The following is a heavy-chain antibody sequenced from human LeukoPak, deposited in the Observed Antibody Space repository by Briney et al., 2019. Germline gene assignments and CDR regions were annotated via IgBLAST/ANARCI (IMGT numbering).Heavy chain of an antibody. V-gene: IGHV3-64*01. CDR1: GFTFSSYA. CDR2: ISSNGGST. CDR3: AREVYDYVWGSEYFDY. J-gene: IGHJ4*02. Sequence: PGGSLRLSCSASGFTFSSYAMHWVRQAPGKGLEYVSAISSNGGSTYYANSVKGRFTISRDNSKNTLYLQMGSLRAEDMAVYYCAREVYDYVWGSEYFDYWGQGTLVTVSS. D-gene: IGHD3-16*01.